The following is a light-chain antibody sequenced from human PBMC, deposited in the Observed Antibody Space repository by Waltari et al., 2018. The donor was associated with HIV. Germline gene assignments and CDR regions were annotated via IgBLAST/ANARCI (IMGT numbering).Light chain of an antibody. Sequence: QSVLTQPPSVSAAPGPMVTISCSGRSRNIGGNSVSWYQQFPGTAPKLLIYENYERPPGIPDRFSGSKYGTSATLGITGLQTGDEAHYFCGSWDSSLSAVLFGGGTKLTVL. J-gene: IGLJ2*01. CDR1: SRNIGGNS. CDR3: GSWDSSLSAVL. V-gene: IGLV1-51*02. CDR2: ENY.